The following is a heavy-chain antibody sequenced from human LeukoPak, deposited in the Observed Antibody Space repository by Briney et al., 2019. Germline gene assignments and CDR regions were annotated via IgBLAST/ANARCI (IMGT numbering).Heavy chain of an antibody. J-gene: IGHJ4*02. V-gene: IGHV3-23*01. Sequence: PGGSLRLSCAASGFTFSSYGMSWVRQAPGKGLEWVSAISGSGDNTYYADSVRGRFTISRDNSKNTLYLQMNSLRAEDTAIYYCAKDDRYCSGGRCYSGYWGQGTLVTVSS. CDR1: GFTFSSYG. CDR2: ISGSGDNT. D-gene: IGHD2-15*01. CDR3: AKDDRYCSGGRCYSGY.